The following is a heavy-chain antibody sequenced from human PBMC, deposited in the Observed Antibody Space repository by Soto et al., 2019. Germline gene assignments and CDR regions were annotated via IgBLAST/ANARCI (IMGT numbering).Heavy chain of an antibody. CDR2: ISAYNGNT. J-gene: IGHJ3*02. Sequence: AASVKVSCKASGYTFTSYGISWVRQAPGQGLEWMGWISAYNGNTNYAQKLQGRVTMTTDTSTSTAYMELRSLRSDDTAVYYCAQLPWFGELIGAFDIWGQGTMVTVSS. V-gene: IGHV1-18*01. D-gene: IGHD3-10*01. CDR3: AQLPWFGELIGAFDI. CDR1: GYTFTSYG.